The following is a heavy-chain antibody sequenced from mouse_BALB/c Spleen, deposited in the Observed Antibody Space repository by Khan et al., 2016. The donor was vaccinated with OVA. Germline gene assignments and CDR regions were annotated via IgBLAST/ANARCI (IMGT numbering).Heavy chain of an antibody. CDR3: ARGYEFIPY. Sequence: IQLVQSGPDLAKPGASVKISCKASGYSFTLYYMPWVRQSHGQGPEWIGRVNPNNGYTNYNQKFKDKAILTVDKSSNTAYMELRSLTSQDSAVFYYARGYEFIPYWGQGTLVTVSS. CDR2: VNPNNGYT. D-gene: IGHD1-2*01. V-gene: IGHV1-34*02. CDR1: GYSFTLYY. J-gene: IGHJ3*01.